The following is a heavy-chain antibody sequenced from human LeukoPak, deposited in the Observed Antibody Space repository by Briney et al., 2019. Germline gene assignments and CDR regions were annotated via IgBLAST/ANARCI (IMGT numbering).Heavy chain of an antibody. CDR2: INPSGGST. CDR1: GGTFSSYA. J-gene: IGHJ3*02. CDR3: AREGYSRGAFDI. D-gene: IGHD6-19*01. Sequence: GASVKVSCKASGGTFSSYAISWVRQAPGQGLEWMGIINPSGGSTSYAQKFQGRVTMTRDMSTSTVYMELSSLRSEDTAVYYCAREGYSRGAFDIWGQGTMVTVSS. V-gene: IGHV1-46*01.